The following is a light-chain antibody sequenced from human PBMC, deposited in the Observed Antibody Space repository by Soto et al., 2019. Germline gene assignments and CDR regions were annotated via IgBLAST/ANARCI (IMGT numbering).Light chain of an antibody. CDR3: QQYGSSPWT. J-gene: IGKJ1*01. V-gene: IGKV3-20*01. CDR1: QSVNSN. Sequence: EIVLTQSPATLSLSPGERATLSCRASQSVNSNLAWYQQKPGQAPRLLIYGASTRATGIPDRFSGSGSGTDFTLIISRLEPEDFAVYHCQQYGSSPWTFGQGTKVDIK. CDR2: GAS.